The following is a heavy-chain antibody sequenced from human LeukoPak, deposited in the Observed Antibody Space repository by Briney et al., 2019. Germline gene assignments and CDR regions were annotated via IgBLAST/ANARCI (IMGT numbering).Heavy chain of an antibody. CDR3: VRDAQRGFDYSNSLQY. D-gene: IGHD4-11*01. J-gene: IGHJ4*02. CDR2: IWGDGTNR. V-gene: IGHV3-33*01. CDR1: GFIFNHYA. Sequence: GSLRLSCEASGFIFNHYALPWVRQAPNKGLEWVAVIWGDGTNRYYADSVKGRFSIFRDDSQKRVFLQMNSLRAEDTAVYYCVRDAQRGFDYSNSLQYWGQGALVTVSP.